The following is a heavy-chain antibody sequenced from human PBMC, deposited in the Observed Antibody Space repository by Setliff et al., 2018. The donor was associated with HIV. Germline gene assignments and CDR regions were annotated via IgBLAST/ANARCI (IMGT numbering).Heavy chain of an antibody. D-gene: IGHD6-19*01. J-gene: IGHJ4*02. CDR2: IYYSGST. CDR3: ARGSAVTGTLEY. Sequence: PSETLSLTCSVSGGSISSGGYYWSWIRQHPGKGLEWIGYIYYSGSTNYNPSLKSRVAISVDTSKSHFSLRLTSLTAADTAMYYCARGSAVTGTLEYWGQGTLVTVSS. CDR1: GGSISSGGYY. V-gene: IGHV4-61*03.